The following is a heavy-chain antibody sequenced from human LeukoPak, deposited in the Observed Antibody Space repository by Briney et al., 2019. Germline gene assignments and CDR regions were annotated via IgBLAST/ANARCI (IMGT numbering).Heavy chain of an antibody. CDR2: ISGSGGAT. J-gene: IGHJ3*01. CDR1: GFTFDLHA. V-gene: IGHV3-23*01. D-gene: IGHD1-26*01. Sequence: GGSLRLSCETSGFTFDLHAMGWVRQAPGKGLEWVSGISGSGGATFYADSVKGRFNITRDKSTKTLYLQMHNLGAEDTALYYCTKERELFWGHDAYDVWGQGTMVTVSS. CDR3: TKERELFWGHDAYDV.